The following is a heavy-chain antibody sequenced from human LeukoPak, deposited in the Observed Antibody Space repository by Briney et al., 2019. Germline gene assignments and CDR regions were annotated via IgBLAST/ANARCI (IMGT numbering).Heavy chain of an antibody. CDR2: MNPNSGNT. D-gene: IGHD6-19*01. CDR1: GYTFTSYD. J-gene: IGHJ4*02. CDR3: ARGLSSGWYSDY. V-gene: IGHV1-8*01. Sequence: GASVKVSCKASGYTFTSYDIDWVRQATGQGLEWMGWMNPNSGNTGYAQKFQGRVTMTRNTSISTAYMELSSLRSEDTAVYYCARGLSSGWYSDYWGQGTLVTVSS.